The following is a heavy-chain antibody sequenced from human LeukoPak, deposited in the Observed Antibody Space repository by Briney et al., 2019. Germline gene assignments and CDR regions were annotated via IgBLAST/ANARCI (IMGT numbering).Heavy chain of an antibody. V-gene: IGHV1-18*01. CDR2: ISTYNGDT. CDR3: ARDPSNTSGRNVYFDY. J-gene: IGHJ4*02. CDR1: GYTFTRYA. Sequence: ASVKVSCKASGYTFTRYAITWVRQAPGQGLEWLGWISTYNGDTNYAQSLQGRVTITTDTSTSTAYMEVRSLRSGDTAVYYCARDPSNTSGRNVYFDYWGQGTLVTVSS. D-gene: IGHD6-19*01.